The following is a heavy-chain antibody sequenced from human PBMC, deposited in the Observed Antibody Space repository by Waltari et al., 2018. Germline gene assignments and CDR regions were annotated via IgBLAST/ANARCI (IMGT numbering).Heavy chain of an antibody. J-gene: IGHJ4*02. D-gene: IGHD6-6*01. V-gene: IGHV3-74*01. CDR1: GFSISGYW. Sequence: EVQLVESGGGLVQPGGSLSLSCADSGFSISGYWMHWVRQAPGKGLVWVSRIHSDGRSTSYADSVRGRFTISRDNAKNTVYLQMNSLRADDTAVYFCARDGLGSSHDYWGQGTLVTVSS. CDR2: IHSDGRST. CDR3: ARDGLGSSHDY.